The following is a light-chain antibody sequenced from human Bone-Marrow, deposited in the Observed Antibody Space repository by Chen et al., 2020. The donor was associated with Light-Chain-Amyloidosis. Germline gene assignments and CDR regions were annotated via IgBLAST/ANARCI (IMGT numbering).Light chain of an antibody. Sequence: QMTQAPSPLSASVGDRVTITCQASQDITNYLNWYQQKPGEVPKLLIYDASTLETGVPSRFIGGRSGTHFTFTITSLQREDIATYYCQQYADLPYTFGQGTNLEIK. CDR2: DAS. CDR3: QQYADLPYT. V-gene: IGKV1-33*01. CDR1: QDITNY. J-gene: IGKJ2*01.